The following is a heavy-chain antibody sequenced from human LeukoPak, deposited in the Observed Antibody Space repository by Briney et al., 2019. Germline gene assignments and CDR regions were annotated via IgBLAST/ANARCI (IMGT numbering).Heavy chain of an antibody. V-gene: IGHV3-53*01. D-gene: IGHD6-19*01. Sequence: GGSLRLSCSASGFTVSSNYMHWVRQAPGKGLEWVSMIYSGGATYYADSVRGRFTISRDNSMNMLHLQMNSQRVEDTAVYYCARATKAVADFDLWGRGALVTVSS. CDR3: ARATKAVADFDL. CDR1: GFTVSSNY. CDR2: IYSGGAT. J-gene: IGHJ2*01.